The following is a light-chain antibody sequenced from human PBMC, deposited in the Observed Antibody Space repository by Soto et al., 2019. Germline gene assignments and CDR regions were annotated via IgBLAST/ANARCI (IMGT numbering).Light chain of an antibody. V-gene: IGKV3-20*01. CDR3: QQYGSSPRLT. CDR2: GAS. CDR1: QSVSSSY. J-gene: IGKJ4*01. Sequence: EIVLTQSPGTLSLSPGERATLSCRASQSVSSSYLAWYQQKPGQAPRLLIYGASSRATGIPDRFSGSGSGTAFTLTISRLEPEDFAVYYCQQYGSSPRLTVGGGTKVEIK.